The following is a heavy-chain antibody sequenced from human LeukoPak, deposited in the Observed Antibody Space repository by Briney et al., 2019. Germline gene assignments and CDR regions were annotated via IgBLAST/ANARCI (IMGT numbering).Heavy chain of an antibody. CDR3: VKDPDPRYCSSTSCSPI. D-gene: IGHD2-2*01. Sequence: GGSLRLSCAASGFIVSNNYMSWVRQAPGKGLEWVSVLYVGGTTYYADSVKGRFTISRDNSKNTLYLQMNSLRVGDTAVYYCVKDPDPRYCSSTSCSPIWGQGTMVTVSS. J-gene: IGHJ3*02. V-gene: IGHV3-53*01. CDR1: GFIVSNNY. CDR2: LYVGGTT.